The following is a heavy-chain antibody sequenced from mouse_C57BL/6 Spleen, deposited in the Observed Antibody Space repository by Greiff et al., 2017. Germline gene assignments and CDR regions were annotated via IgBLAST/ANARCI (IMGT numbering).Heavy chain of an antibody. CDR1: GYTFTSYW. D-gene: IGHD1-1*01. Sequence: QVQLKQPGTELVKPGASVKLSCKASGYTFTSYWMHWVKQRPGQGLEWIGNINPSNGGTNYNEKFKSKATLTVDKSSSTAYMQLSSLTSEDSAVYYCARESYYGSSPFAMDYWGQGTSVTVSS. CDR3: ARESYYGSSPFAMDY. V-gene: IGHV1-53*01. J-gene: IGHJ4*01. CDR2: INPSNGGT.